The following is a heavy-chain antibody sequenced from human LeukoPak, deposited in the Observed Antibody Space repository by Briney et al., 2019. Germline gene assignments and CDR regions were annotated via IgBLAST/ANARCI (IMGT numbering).Heavy chain of an antibody. CDR1: GFTFNSYG. CDR2: IRSDENNK. V-gene: IGHV3-30*02. CDR3: ASGRVILPAAGDWFDP. Sequence: PGGSLRLSCAASGFTFNSYGMHWVRQAPGKGLEWVAFIRSDENNKYYADSVKGRFTISRDNSKNTLYLQMNSLSAEDTAVYYCASGRVILPAAGDWFDPWGKGTLVTVSS. J-gene: IGHJ5*02. D-gene: IGHD2-2*01.